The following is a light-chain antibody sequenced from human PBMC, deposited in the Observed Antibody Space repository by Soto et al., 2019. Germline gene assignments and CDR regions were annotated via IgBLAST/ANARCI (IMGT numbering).Light chain of an antibody. CDR3: QQYVSSPLT. Sequence: EIVLTQSPGSVSLSPGERVTLSCRASQTVSSSHLAWYQQKPGQAPRLLIYATSSRATGIPDRFSGSGSGTYFTLTISRLEPEDFAVYFCQQYVSSPLTFGEGTKVEIK. CDR1: QTVSSSH. J-gene: IGKJ4*01. V-gene: IGKV3-20*01. CDR2: ATS.